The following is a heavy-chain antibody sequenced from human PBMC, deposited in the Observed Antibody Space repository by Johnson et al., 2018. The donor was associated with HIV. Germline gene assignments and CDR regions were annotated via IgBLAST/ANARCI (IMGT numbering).Heavy chain of an antibody. CDR3: AKDFRRFFPTPDAFDI. V-gene: IGHV3-30*02. CDR1: GFTFSNYG. CDR2: IRYERSTK. J-gene: IGHJ3*02. D-gene: IGHD4-23*01. Sequence: QVQLVESGGGVVQPGGSLRLSCAASGFTFSNYGMHWVRQAPGQGLAWVAFIRYERSTKYYADPVKGRFTVSRDNSKNTLYLQMNSLRAEDTAVYYCAKDFRRFFPTPDAFDIWGQGTMVTVSS.